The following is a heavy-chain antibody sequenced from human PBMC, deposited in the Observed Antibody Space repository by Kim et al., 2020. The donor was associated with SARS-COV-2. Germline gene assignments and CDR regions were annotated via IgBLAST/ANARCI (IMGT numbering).Heavy chain of an antibody. V-gene: IGHV4-39*01. Sequence: ETLSLTCTVSGGSISSSSYYWGWIRQPPGKGLEWIGSIYYSGSTYYNPSLKSRVTISVDTSKNQFSLKLSSVTAADTAVYYCARQMTAMVRYYYYYYGMDVWGQGTTVTVSS. D-gene: IGHD5-18*01. J-gene: IGHJ6*02. CDR1: GGSISSSSYY. CDR2: IYYSGST. CDR3: ARQMTAMVRYYYYYYGMDV.